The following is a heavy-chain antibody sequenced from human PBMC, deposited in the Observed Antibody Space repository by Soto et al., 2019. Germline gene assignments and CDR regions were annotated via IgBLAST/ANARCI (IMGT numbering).Heavy chain of an antibody. Sequence: ASVKVSCKASGYTFTSYDINWVRQATGQGLEWMGWMNPNSGNTGYAQKLQGRVTMTRNTSISTAYMELSSLRSEDTAVYYCAKGYDFWSGYRDVYYYYYYMDVWGKGTTVTVSS. V-gene: IGHV1-8*01. D-gene: IGHD3-3*01. J-gene: IGHJ6*03. CDR3: AKGYDFWSGYRDVYYYYYYMDV. CDR2: MNPNSGNT. CDR1: GYTFTSYD.